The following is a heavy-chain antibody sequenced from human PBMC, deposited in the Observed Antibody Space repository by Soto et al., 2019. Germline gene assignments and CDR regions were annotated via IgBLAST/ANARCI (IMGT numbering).Heavy chain of an antibody. CDR3: AREDKPDRNVLRYFDSLSQGFDY. CDR1: GYSISSGYY. Sequence: PSETLSLTCAVSGYSISSGYYWGWIRQPPGKGLEWIGSIYHSGSTYYNPSLKSRVTISVDTSKNQFSLKLSSVTAADTAVYYCAREDKPDRNVLRYFDSLSQGFDYWGQGTLGTAPQ. V-gene: IGHV4-38-2*02. CDR2: IYHSGST. D-gene: IGHD3-9*01. J-gene: IGHJ4*02.